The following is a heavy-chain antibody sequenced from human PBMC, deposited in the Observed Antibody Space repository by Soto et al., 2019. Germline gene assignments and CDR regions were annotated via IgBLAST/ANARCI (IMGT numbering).Heavy chain of an antibody. D-gene: IGHD3-10*01. CDR2: IYYSGST. V-gene: IGHV4-61*01. Sequence: TLPRTLTVLGGCLSSGSYYCSWIRQPPGKGLEWIGYIYYSGSTNYNPSLKSRVTISVDTSKNQFSLKLSSVTAADTAVYYCARDHLWFGETKGYYYGMELWGQGTAVTVSS. CDR1: GGCLSSGSYY. CDR3: ARDHLWFGETKGYYYGMEL. J-gene: IGHJ6*02.